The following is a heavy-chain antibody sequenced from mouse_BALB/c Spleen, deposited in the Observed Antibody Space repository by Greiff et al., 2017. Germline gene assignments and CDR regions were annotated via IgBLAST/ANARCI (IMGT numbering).Heavy chain of an antibody. Sequence: EVKLMESGGGLVKLGGSLKLSCAASGFTFSSYYMSWVRQTPEKRLELVAAINSNGGSTYYPDTVKGRFTISRDNAKNTLYLQMSSLKSEDTALYYCARHDGYYWFAYWGQGTLVTVSA. V-gene: IGHV5-6-2*01. J-gene: IGHJ3*01. CDR1: GFTFSSYY. D-gene: IGHD2-3*01. CDR2: INSNGGST. CDR3: ARHDGYYWFAY.